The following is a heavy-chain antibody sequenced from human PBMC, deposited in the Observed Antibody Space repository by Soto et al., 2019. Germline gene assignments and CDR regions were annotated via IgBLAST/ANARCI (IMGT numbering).Heavy chain of an antibody. CDR2: IYPGDSDT. Sequence: PGESLKISCKGSGYSFTNYWIGWVRQMPGKGLEWMGIIYPGDSDTRYSPSFQGQVTISADKSISTAYLQWSSPKASDTAMYYCARLKRDGYNYSPLYYWGQGTLVTVSS. CDR3: ARLKRDGYNYSPLYY. V-gene: IGHV5-51*01. D-gene: IGHD5-12*01. J-gene: IGHJ4*02. CDR1: GYSFTNYW.